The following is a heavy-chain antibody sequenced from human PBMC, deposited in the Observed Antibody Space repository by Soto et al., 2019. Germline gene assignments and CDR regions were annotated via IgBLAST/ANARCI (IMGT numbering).Heavy chain of an antibody. CDR3: ARQWLDSYYFDY. V-gene: IGHV3-64*01. Sequence: EVQLVESGGGLVQPGGSLRLSCAASGFTFTSYAMHWVRQAPGKGLEYVSAISSNGGSPYYANTVKGRFTISRDNSKNTLYLQMGSLRAEDMAVYYCARQWLDSYYFDYWGQGTLVTVSS. J-gene: IGHJ4*02. D-gene: IGHD6-19*01. CDR2: ISSNGGSP. CDR1: GFTFTSYA.